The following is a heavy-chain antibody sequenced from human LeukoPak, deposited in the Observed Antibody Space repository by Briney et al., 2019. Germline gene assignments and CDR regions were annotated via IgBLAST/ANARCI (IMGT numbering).Heavy chain of an antibody. CDR1: GGSISSSSYY. Sequence: SETLSLTCTVSGGSISSSSYYWGWIRQPPGKGLEWIGSIYYSGSTYYNPSLKSRVTISVDTSKNQFSLKLSSVTAADTAVYYCARLWWELLVDVRGRGTTVTVSS. D-gene: IGHD1-26*01. J-gene: IGHJ6*04. CDR2: IYYSGST. CDR3: ARLWWELLVDV. V-gene: IGHV4-39*01.